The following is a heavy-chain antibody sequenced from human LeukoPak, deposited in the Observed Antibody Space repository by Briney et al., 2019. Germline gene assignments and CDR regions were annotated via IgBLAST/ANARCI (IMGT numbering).Heavy chain of an antibody. J-gene: IGHJ5*02. CDR2: INSDGINT. D-gene: IGHD3-22*01. V-gene: IGHV3-74*01. Sequence: GGSPRLSCAASGFTVSSNYMSWVRQAPGKGLVWVSRINSDGINTSYADSVKGRFTISRDNAKNTLNLQMNSLRAEDTAVYYCARDLGQYYDTSDNWFDPWGQRTLVPVSS. CDR1: GFTVSSNY. CDR3: ARDLGQYYDTSDNWFDP.